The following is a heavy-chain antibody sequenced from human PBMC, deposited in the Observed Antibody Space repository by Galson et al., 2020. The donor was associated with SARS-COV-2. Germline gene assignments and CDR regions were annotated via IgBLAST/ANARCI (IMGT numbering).Heavy chain of an antibody. V-gene: IGHV3-30*04. CDR1: GFTFSSYA. CDR2: ISYDGSNK. CDR3: ARDFYPSMYPGPGY. Sequence: GGSLRLSCAASGFTFSSYAMHWVRQAPGKGLEWVAVISYDGSNKYYADSVKGRFTISRDNSKNTLYLQMNSLRAEDTAVYYCARDFYPSMYPGPGYWGQGTLVTVSS. D-gene: IGHD2-2*01. J-gene: IGHJ4*02.